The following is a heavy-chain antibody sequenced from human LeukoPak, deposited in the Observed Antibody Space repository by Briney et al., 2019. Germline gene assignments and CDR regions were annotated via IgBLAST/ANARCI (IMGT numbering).Heavy chain of an antibody. D-gene: IGHD3-10*01. V-gene: IGHV3-33*01. Sequence: GRSLRLSCAASGFTFSSYGMHWVRQAPGKGLEWVAVIWYDGSNKYYVDSVKGRFTISRDNSKNTMYLQMNSLRAEDTAVYYCARGAYGSGTYHDFDIWGQGTMVTVSS. J-gene: IGHJ3*02. CDR1: GFTFSSYG. CDR2: IWYDGSNK. CDR3: ARGAYGSGTYHDFDI.